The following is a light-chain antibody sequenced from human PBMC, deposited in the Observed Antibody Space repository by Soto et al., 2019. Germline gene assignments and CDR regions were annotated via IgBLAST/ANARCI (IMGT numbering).Light chain of an antibody. CDR3: QVWDSSSDHVV. V-gene: IGLV3-21*04. CDR1: NIGSKS. CDR2: YDS. Sequence: SYELTQPPSASVAPGKTARITCGGNNIGSKSVHWYQHKPGQAPVLVIYYDSQRPSGIPERLSGSNSGNTATLTISRVEAGDEADYYCQVWDSSSDHVVIGGGTKVTVL. J-gene: IGLJ2*01.